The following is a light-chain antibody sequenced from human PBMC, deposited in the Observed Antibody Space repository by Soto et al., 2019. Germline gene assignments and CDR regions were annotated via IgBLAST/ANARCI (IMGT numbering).Light chain of an antibody. J-gene: IGKJ2*01. Sequence: EIVMTQSPATLSVSPGERATLSCRASQSVSSNLAWYQQKPGQAPRLLIYGASTRATGIPARFSGSGSGTEFTLTISSLQSDDFATYYCQQYNSYSPTFGQGTKLEIK. CDR2: GAS. V-gene: IGKV3-15*01. CDR3: QQYNSYSPT. CDR1: QSVSSN.